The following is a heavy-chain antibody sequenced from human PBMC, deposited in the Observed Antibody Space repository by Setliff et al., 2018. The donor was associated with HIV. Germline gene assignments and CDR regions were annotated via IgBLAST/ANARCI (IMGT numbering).Heavy chain of an antibody. J-gene: IGHJ4*02. CDR2: IYYSGNI. V-gene: IGHV4-59*08. D-gene: IGHD3-22*01. Sequence: LFLTCTVSGGSNSKHYWNWIRQPPGKGLEWIGTIYYSGNIKSTPSLKSRVTISVDTSKNKFSLKLSSVTAADTAVYYCACTSDYYYDSSGYSFDYWGQGTLVTVSS. CDR1: GGSNSKHY. CDR3: ACTSDYYYDSSGYSFDY.